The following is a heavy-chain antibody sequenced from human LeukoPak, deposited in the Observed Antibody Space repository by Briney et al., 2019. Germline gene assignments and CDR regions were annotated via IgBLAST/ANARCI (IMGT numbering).Heavy chain of an antibody. D-gene: IGHD3-16*02. CDR3: ARVYYDYVWGSYRYVLDY. J-gene: IGHJ4*02. CDR1: GYTFTSYG. Sequence: ASVTVSCTASGYTFTSYGISWVRQAPGQGLEWMGWISAYNGNTNYAQKLQGRVTMTTDTSTSTAYMELRSLRSDDTAVYYCARVYYDYVWGSYRYVLDYWGQGTLVAVSS. CDR2: ISAYNGNT. V-gene: IGHV1-18*01.